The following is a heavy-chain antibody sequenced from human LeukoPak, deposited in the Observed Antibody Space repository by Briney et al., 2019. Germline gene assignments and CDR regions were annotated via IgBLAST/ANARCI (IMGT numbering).Heavy chain of an antibody. CDR3: PRDVVVRGVTGYYYCYKDV. D-gene: IGHD3-10*01. Sequence: ASVKVSCKASGGTFSNYAISWVRQAPGQGLEWMGWINPNSSGTNYAQKFQDRVTINRDTSNSTAHMELSMLTADDTGVYYCPRDVVVRGVTGYYYCYKDVWGKGTTVTVSS. CDR2: INPNSSGT. CDR1: GGTFSNYA. V-gene: IGHV1-2*02. J-gene: IGHJ6*03.